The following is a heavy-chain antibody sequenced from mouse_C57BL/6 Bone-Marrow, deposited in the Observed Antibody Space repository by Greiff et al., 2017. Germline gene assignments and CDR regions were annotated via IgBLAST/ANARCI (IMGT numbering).Heavy chain of an antibody. Sequence: VQLQQPGAELVKPGASVKLSCKASGYTFTSYWMHWVKQRPGQGLEWIGMIHPNSGSTNYNEKFKSKATLTVDKSSSTAYMQLSSQTSEDSAVYYCARGRYYGSSHFDYWGQGTTLTVSS. CDR3: ARGRYYGSSHFDY. D-gene: IGHD1-1*01. V-gene: IGHV1-64*01. CDR1: GYTFTSYW. J-gene: IGHJ2*01. CDR2: IHPNSGST.